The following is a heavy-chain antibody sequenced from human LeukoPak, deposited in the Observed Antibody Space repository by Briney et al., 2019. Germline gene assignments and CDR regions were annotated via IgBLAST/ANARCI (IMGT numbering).Heavy chain of an antibody. J-gene: IGHJ4*02. Sequence: GGSLRLSCAASGFTVSSNYMSWVRQAPGKGLEWVSVIYSGGSTYYADSVKGRFTISRDNSKNTLYPQMNSLRAEDTAVYYCAKATGTFYYFDYWGQGTLVTVSS. CDR3: AKATGTFYYFDY. CDR1: GFTVSSNY. D-gene: IGHD1-1*01. V-gene: IGHV3-53*01. CDR2: IYSGGST.